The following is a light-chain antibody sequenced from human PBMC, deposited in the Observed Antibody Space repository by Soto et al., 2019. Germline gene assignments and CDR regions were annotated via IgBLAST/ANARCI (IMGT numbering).Light chain of an antibody. CDR2: GAS. J-gene: IGKJ4*01. Sequence: EIVLTQSPGTLSLSPGERATLSCRASQSVSSSYLAWYQQKPGQAPRLLIYGASSRATGIPDRFSGSGSGTDFALTISRLEPEDFAVYYCQQYSSSPELTFGGGTKVDI. CDR3: QQYSSSPELT. CDR1: QSVSSSY. V-gene: IGKV3-20*01.